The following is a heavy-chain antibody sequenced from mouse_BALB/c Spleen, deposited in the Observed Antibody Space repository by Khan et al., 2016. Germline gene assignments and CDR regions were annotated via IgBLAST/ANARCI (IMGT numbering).Heavy chain of an antibody. CDR2: INPSTGYS. D-gene: IGHD1-1*01. CDR1: GYPFTSYW. Sequence: VQLQQSGAELAKPGASVKMSCKASGYPFTSYWMHWVKQRPGQGLEWIGYINPSTGYSEYNQKFKDKATLTADKSHCTAYMQLSSLTSEDSAVYYCASYGSSYYYAMDYWGQGTSVTVSS. J-gene: IGHJ4*01. CDR3: ASYGSSYYYAMDY. V-gene: IGHV1-7*01.